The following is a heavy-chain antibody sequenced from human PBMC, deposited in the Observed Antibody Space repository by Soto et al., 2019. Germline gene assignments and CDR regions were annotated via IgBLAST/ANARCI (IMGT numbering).Heavy chain of an antibody. CDR1: GGSVNSGSYY. J-gene: IGHJ6*02. V-gene: IGHV4-61*01. D-gene: IGHD3-10*01. CDR2: LYYSGST. Sequence: QVQLQESGPGLVKPSETLSLTCNVSGGSVNSGSYYWSWIRQPPGKRLEWIGSLYYSGSTNYNPSRKRRVTRSADTTTSQCALRLSSAPAADTAVYLCVRESREFTSWGGWDVWGQGTTVIVSS. CDR3: VRESREFTSWGGWDV.